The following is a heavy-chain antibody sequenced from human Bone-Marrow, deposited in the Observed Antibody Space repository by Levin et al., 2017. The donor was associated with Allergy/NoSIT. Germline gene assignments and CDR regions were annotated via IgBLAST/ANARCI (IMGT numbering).Heavy chain of an antibody. CDR1: GFTFGDYY. D-gene: IGHD4-17*01. J-gene: IGHJ4*02. CDR2: MSYSGNKI. CDR3: ARDRYGDYGDY. V-gene: IGHV3-11*01. Sequence: GGSLRLSCIGSGFTFGDYYMTWIRQAPGKRLEWISYMSYSGNKIDYADSVKGRFTISRDDAKNSVYLQMDSLRVEDTAVYYCARDRYGDYGDYWGRGTLVTVSS.